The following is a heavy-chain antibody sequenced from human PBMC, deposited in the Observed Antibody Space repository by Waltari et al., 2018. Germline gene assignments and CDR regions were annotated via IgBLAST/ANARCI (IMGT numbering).Heavy chain of an antibody. J-gene: IGHJ4*02. Sequence: EVQLVQSGAEVKKPGESLKISCKGSGYSVTSYWNGWVSPRTGEGLERLGNIHPRDSDTRYSPSFHGQVTISADKSISTAYLQWSSLKASDTAMYYCARSSGAAGRWDFDYWGQGTLVTVSS. CDR3: ARSSGAAGRWDFDY. CDR2: IHPRDSDT. CDR1: GYSVTSYW. D-gene: IGHD6-25*01. V-gene: IGHV5-51*03.